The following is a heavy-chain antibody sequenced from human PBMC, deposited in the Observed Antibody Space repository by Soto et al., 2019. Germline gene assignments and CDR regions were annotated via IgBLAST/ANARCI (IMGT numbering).Heavy chain of an antibody. J-gene: IGHJ1*01. V-gene: IGHV4-31*03. Sequence: QVQLQESGPGLVKSSETLSLTCTASGASINSEGYYWTWIRQYPGRGLEWLGYIYYNGATNYSPCVKSRFAISRDMSHNQFSRRLTSVTAADTAVYFWARNGHLVSSWDNPEFQHWGQGSLVTVSS. CDR2: IYYNGAT. CDR1: GASINSEGYY. CDR3: ARNGHLVSSWDNPEFQH. D-gene: IGHD6-13*01.